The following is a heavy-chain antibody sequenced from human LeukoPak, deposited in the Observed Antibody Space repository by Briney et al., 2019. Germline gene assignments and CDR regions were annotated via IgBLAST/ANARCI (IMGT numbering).Heavy chain of an antibody. V-gene: IGHV4-39*01. CDR3: ARRPTARTTVTTPWGYMDV. Sequence: SETLSLTCTVSGGSISSSSYYWGWIRQPPGKGLECIGSIYYSGSTYYNPSLKSRVTISVDTSKNQFSLKLSSVAAADTAVYYCARRPTARTTVTTPWGYMDVWGKGTTVTVSS. D-gene: IGHD4-17*01. J-gene: IGHJ6*03. CDR2: IYYSGST. CDR1: GGSISSSSYY.